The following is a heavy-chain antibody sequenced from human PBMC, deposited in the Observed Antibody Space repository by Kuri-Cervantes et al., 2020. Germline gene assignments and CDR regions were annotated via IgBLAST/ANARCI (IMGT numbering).Heavy chain of an antibody. Sequence: GGSLRLSCAASGFTFSSYDMHWVRQATGKGLEWVSAIGTAGDTYYPGSVKGRFTISRDNAKNSLYLQMNSLRAEDTALYYCAKDITTTVTLFDYWGQGTLVTVSS. V-gene: IGHV3-13*01. CDR3: AKDITTTVTLFDY. CDR1: GFTFSSYD. CDR2: IGTAGDT. D-gene: IGHD4-11*01. J-gene: IGHJ4*02.